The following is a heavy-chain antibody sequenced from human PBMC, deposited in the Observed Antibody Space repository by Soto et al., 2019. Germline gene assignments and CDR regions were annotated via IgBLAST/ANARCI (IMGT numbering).Heavy chain of an antibody. J-gene: IGHJ4*02. Sequence: QVLLVQSGGGVVQPGKSLRLSCAASGFRFRAYGIHWVRQAPGKGLEWVAAVSTDGSDRDYADTVKGRFTVYRDNSKDTAFLQMDSPRRDDTAVYYCAKVGIYSNYNYFDFWGQGTLVTVSS. CDR1: GFRFRAYG. CDR2: VSTDGSDR. D-gene: IGHD4-4*01. CDR3: AKVGIYSNYNYFDF. V-gene: IGHV3-30*18.